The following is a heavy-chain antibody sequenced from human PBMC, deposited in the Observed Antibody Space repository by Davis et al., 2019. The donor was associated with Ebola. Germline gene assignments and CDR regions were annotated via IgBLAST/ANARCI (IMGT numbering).Heavy chain of an antibody. CDR1: GFTFSDYY. D-gene: IGHD4-11*01. CDR2: ISGSGGST. V-gene: IGHV3-23*01. J-gene: IGHJ4*02. CDR3: AKDYTSHPPLDY. Sequence: GESLKISCAASGFTFSDYYMSWVRQAPGKGLEWVSTISGSGGSTYYADSVKGRFTISRDNSKNTLYLEMNGLRVEDTAVYYCAKDYTSHPPLDYWGQGTLVIVSS.